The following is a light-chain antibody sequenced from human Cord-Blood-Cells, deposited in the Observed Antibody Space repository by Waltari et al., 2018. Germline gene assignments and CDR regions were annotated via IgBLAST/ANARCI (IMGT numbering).Light chain of an antibody. V-gene: IGLV2-14*01. CDR1: SSAVGGYNY. CDR3: SSYTSSSTWV. Sequence: QSALTQPASVSGSPGPSTTISCPGTSSAVGGYNYVPWYQQHPCKAPKLMIYDVSKRPSGVSNRFSGSKSGNTASLTISGLQAEDEADYYCSSYTSSSTWVFGGGTKLTVL. CDR2: DVS. J-gene: IGLJ3*02.